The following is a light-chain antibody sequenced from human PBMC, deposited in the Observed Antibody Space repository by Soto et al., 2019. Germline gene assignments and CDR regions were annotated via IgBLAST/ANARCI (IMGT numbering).Light chain of an antibody. Sequence: EVVMTQSPATLSVSPGERTSLSCRASQSVGSNLGWYQQKPGQAPRLLIYRASTRATGIPARFSGSGSGTDFTLTICSLQSEDIAVYYCQQYAKWPLTFGGGTKVEIK. CDR2: RAS. V-gene: IGKV3-15*01. J-gene: IGKJ4*01. CDR1: QSVGSN. CDR3: QQYAKWPLT.